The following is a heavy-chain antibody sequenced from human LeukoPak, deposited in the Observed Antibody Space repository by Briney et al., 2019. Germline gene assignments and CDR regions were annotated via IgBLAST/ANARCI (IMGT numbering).Heavy chain of an antibody. Sequence: GGSLRLSCAASGFTFDDYAMHWVRQAPGKGLEWVSGISWNSGSIGYADSVKGRFTISRDNSKNTLYLQMNSLRAEDTAVYYCAKDLARPYYDILTGYYSPPFAACMDVWGQGTTVTVSS. CDR2: ISWNSGSI. V-gene: IGHV3-9*01. CDR1: GFTFDDYA. J-gene: IGHJ6*02. D-gene: IGHD3-9*01. CDR3: AKDLARPYYDILTGYYSPPFAACMDV.